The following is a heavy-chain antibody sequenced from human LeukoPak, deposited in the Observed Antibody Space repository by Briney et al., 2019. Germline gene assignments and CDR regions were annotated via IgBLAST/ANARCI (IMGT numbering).Heavy chain of an antibody. D-gene: IGHD3-22*01. CDR3: AREDCSGGSCYPYYDSSGYYSH. V-gene: IGHV1-69*04. Sequence: WVKVSCKASGGTFSRYVISWVRQAPGQGLKWIGSIIPIFGIANYAQKFRGRVTITADKSTSTAYMELSSLRSEDTAVYYWAREDCSGGSCYPYYDSSGYYSHWGQGTLVTV. CDR1: GGTFSRYV. CDR2: IIPIFGIA. J-gene: IGHJ4*02.